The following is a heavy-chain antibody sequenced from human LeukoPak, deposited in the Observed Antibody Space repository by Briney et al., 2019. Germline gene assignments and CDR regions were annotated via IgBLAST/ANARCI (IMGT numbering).Heavy chain of an antibody. CDR1: GGSLSSSSYY. CDR3: ARRITMVRGVISPPYYYYGMDV. J-gene: IGHJ6*02. CDR2: MYYGGRT. V-gene: IGHV4-39*07. Sequence: NPSETLSLTCTVSGGSLSSSSYYWGWIRQPPGKGLEWVGIMYYGGRTYYNPSLKNRVTILGDRSQNQFSLKLSSVTAADTAVYYCARRITMVRGVISPPYYYYGMDVWGQGTTVTVSS. D-gene: IGHD3-10*01.